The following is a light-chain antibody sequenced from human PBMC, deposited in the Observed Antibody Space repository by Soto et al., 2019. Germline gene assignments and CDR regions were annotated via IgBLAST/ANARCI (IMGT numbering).Light chain of an antibody. CDR1: QSVSSAY. CDR2: AAS. CDR3: QQYGSSSTWT. Sequence: EIVLTQSPGTLSLSPGERATLSCRASQSVSSAYLAWYQHKPGQPPTLLIYAASSRVTGIPDRFSGSGSGTDFTLTISRLEPEDFAVYYCQQYGSSSTWTFGQGTKVVLK. J-gene: IGKJ1*01. V-gene: IGKV3-20*01.